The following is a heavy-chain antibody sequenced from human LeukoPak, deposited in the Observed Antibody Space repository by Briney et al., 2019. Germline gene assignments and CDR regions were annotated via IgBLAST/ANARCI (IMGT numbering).Heavy chain of an antibody. V-gene: IGHV1-69*04. Sequence: GASVKVSCKASGGTFSSYAISWVRQAPGQGLEWMGRIIPILGIANYAQKFQGRVTITADKSTSTAYMELSSLRSEDTAVYYCARAPGGERVFQWFDPWGQGTLVTVSS. J-gene: IGHJ5*02. CDR2: IIPILGIA. CDR3: ARAPGGERVFQWFDP. CDR1: GGTFSSYA. D-gene: IGHD3-10*01.